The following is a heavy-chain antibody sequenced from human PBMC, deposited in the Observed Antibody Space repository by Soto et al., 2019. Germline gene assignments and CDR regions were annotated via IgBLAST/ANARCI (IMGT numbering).Heavy chain of an antibody. CDR2: INHRGST. V-gene: IGHV4-34*01. CDR1: GGSFSGYY. Sequence: LSLTCAVYGGSFSGYYWSWIRQPPGKGLEWIGEINHRGSTNYNPSLRSRVTISVDTSKNQFSLKLSSVTAADTAVYYCARSNYCTNGVYYLRATYYYYMDVWGKGTTVTVSS. CDR3: ARSNYCTNGVYYLRATYYYYMDV. J-gene: IGHJ6*03. D-gene: IGHD2-8*01.